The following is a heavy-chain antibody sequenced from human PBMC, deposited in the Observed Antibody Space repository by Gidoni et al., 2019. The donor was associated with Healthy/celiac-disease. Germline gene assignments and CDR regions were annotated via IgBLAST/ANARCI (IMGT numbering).Heavy chain of an antibody. J-gene: IGHJ6*02. Sequence: EVQLVESGGGLVKPGGSLRLSCAASGFTFSNAWMSWVRQAPGKGLEWVGRIKSKTDGGTTDYAAPVKGRFTISRDDSKNTLYLQMNSLKTEDTAVYYCTTGYYGTYYYGSGSPNYYYYGMDVWGQETTVTVSS. CDR1: GFTFSNAW. V-gene: IGHV3-15*01. CDR2: IKSKTDGGTT. CDR3: TTGYYGTYYYGSGSPNYYYYGMDV. D-gene: IGHD3-10*01.